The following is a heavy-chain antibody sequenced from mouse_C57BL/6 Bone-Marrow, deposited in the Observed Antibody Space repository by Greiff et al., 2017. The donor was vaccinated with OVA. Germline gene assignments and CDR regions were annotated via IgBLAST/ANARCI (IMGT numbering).Heavy chain of an antibody. J-gene: IGHJ1*03. CDR1: GYTFTSYW. CDR3: ARFTTVVATMRYFDV. Sequence: QVQLQQPGAELVKPGASVKLSCKASGYTFTSYWMHWVKQRPGRGLEWIGRIDPNSGGTKYNEKFKSKATLTVDKPSSTAYMQLSSLTSEDSAVYYCARFTTVVATMRYFDVWGTGTTVTVSS. D-gene: IGHD1-1*01. V-gene: IGHV1-72*01. CDR2: IDPNSGGT.